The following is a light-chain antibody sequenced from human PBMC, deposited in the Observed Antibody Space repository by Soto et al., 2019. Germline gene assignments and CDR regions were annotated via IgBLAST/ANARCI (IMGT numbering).Light chain of an antibody. CDR2: SNN. Sequence: QSVLTQPPSASGTPGQRVTISCSGSSSNIGSNTVNWYQQLPGTAPKLLIYSNNQRPSGVPDRFSGSKSGTSASLAISGLHSQDEDDYYCAAWDDSLNGYDFRTGTKVPVL. CDR3: AAWDDSLNGYD. J-gene: IGLJ1*01. CDR1: SSNIGSNT. V-gene: IGLV1-44*01.